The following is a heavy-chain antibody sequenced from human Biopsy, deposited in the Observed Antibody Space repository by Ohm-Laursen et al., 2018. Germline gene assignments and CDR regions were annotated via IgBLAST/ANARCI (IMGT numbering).Heavy chain of an antibody. V-gene: IGHV1-46*01. CDR2: INPSGSTT. Sequence: SVKVSCKASGYSFTSYYMHWVRQAPGQGLEWMGMINPSGSTTSYLQIFQGRVTMTRDPSKSTVYMELSSLRSADTAVYFCARNTGWYGDLYYFDYWGQGTLVTVSS. CDR3: ARNTGWYGDLYYFDY. D-gene: IGHD6-19*01. J-gene: IGHJ4*02. CDR1: GYSFTSYY.